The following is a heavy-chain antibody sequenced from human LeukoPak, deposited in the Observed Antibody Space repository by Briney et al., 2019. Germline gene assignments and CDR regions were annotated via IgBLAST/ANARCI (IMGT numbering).Heavy chain of an antibody. V-gene: IGHV4-38-2*02. D-gene: IGHD3-10*01. CDR2: IYHSGST. CDR3: ASNYYGSGSYYLDY. Sequence: SETLSLTCTVSGYSIGSGYYWGWIRQPPGKGLEWIGSIYHSGSTYYNPSLKSRVTISVDTSKNQFSLKLSSVTAADAAVYYCASNYYGSGSYYLDYWGQGTLVTVSS. CDR1: GYSIGSGYY. J-gene: IGHJ4*02.